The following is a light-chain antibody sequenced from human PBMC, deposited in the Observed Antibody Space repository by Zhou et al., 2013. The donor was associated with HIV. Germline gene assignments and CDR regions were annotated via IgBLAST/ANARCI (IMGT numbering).Light chain of an antibody. J-gene: IGKJ1*01. CDR1: QSVTRY. CDR3: QQSYTTPGWT. Sequence: DIQMTQSPSSLSASVGDRVTITCRASQSVTRYLNWYQQKPGKAPKLLIYGASTLETGVPSRFSGSGSGTDYTLTISGLQPEDFATYYCQQSYTTPGWTFGQGTEVGSQT. V-gene: IGKV1-39*01. CDR2: GAS.